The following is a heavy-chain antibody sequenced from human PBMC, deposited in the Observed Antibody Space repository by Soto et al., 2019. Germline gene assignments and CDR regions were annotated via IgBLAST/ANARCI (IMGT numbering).Heavy chain of an antibody. CDR3: ARVRSGIVGAQGAFDI. J-gene: IGHJ3*02. V-gene: IGHV4-30-2*01. CDR2: IYHSGST. D-gene: IGHD1-26*01. CDR1: GGSISSGGYS. Sequence: SETLSLTCAVSGGSISSGGYSWSWIRQPPGKGLEWIGYIYHSGSTYYNPSLKSRVTISVDRSKNQFSLKLSSVTAADTAVYYCARVRSGIVGAQGAFDIWGQGTMVTVSS.